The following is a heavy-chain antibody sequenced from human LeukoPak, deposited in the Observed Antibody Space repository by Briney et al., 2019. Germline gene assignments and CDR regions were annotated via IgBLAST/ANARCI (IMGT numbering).Heavy chain of an antibody. CDR2: ISAYNGNT. J-gene: IGHJ3*02. CDR3: ARDEGPATYYYDSSGTGAFDI. D-gene: IGHD3-22*01. Sequence: HEASVKVSCKASGYTFTSYGISWVRQAPGQGLEWMGWISAYNGNTNYAQKFQGRVTITADESTSTAYMELSSLRSEDTAVYYCARDEGPATYYYDSSGTGAFDIWGQGTMVTVSS. CDR1: GYTFTSYG. V-gene: IGHV1-18*01.